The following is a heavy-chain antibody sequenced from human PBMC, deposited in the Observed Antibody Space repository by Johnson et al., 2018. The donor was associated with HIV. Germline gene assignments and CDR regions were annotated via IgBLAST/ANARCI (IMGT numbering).Heavy chain of an antibody. J-gene: IGHJ3*02. CDR1: GFTFSSFW. D-gene: IGHD6-19*01. CDR2: INVDGSQT. V-gene: IGHV3-7*01. CDR3: ASGIAVAGTLLDAFDI. Sequence: EVQLVESGGGVVQPGGSLRLSCAASGFTFSSFWMTWVRQAPGKGLEWVANINVDGSQTFYLDSVQGRFTISRDNSKNTLYLQMNSLRAEDTAVYYCASGIAVAGTLLDAFDIWGQGTMVTVSS.